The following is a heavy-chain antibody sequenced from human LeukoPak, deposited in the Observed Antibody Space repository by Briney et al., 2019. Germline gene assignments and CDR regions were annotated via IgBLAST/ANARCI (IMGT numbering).Heavy chain of an antibody. J-gene: IGHJ5*02. CDR3: ARNGVPPRAWFDP. V-gene: IGHV4-4*02. CDR2: IYHRGRT. Sequence: PSGTLSLTCAVSGDSISSSNWWSWVRQSPGKGLEWIGEIYHRGRTNYNPSLKSRVTISVDKSKNQFSLRLTSVTAADTAVYYCARNGVPPRAWFDPWGQGTLVTVSS. D-gene: IGHD2-8*01. CDR1: GDSISSSNW.